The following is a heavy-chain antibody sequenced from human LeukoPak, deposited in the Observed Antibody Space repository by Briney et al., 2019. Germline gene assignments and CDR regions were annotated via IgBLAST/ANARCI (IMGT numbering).Heavy chain of an antibody. V-gene: IGHV3-23*01. CDR1: GFTFSSYA. Sequence: TGGSLRPSCAASGFTFSSYAMSWVRQAPGKGLEWVSAISGCGGSTYYADSVKGRFTISRDNSKNTLYLQMNSLRAEDTAVYYCVKGSNTYSSTSYWHFDLWGRGTLVTVSS. CDR2: ISGCGGST. CDR3: VKGSNTYSSTSYWHFDL. D-gene: IGHD6-13*01. J-gene: IGHJ2*01.